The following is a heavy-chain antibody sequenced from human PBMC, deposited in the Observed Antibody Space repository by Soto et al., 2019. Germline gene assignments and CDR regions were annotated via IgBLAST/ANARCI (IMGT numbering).Heavy chain of an antibody. CDR1: GYSISSSNW. D-gene: IGHD3-10*01. CDR3: TITRGDPQRHGLDY. Sequence: KASETLPLTCAVSGYSISSSNWWGGIRQPPGKGLEWIGYIYYSGSTYYNPSLKSRVTMSVDTSKNQFSLKLNSVTAVDTAVYYCTITRGDPQRHGLDYWAPGTLVTVSS. V-gene: IGHV4-28*01. J-gene: IGHJ4*02. CDR2: IYYSGST.